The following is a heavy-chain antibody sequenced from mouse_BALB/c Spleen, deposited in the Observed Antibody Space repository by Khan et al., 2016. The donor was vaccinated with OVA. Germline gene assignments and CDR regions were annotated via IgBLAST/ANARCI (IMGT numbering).Heavy chain of an antibody. CDR3: ARDGDDHGLAY. Sequence: EVQLQQSGAELVRPGASVKLSCKASGFNIKDYYMHWVKQRPEQGLVWIGRIDPENGNTIYDPKFQGKASITSDTSSNTAYLQLSSLTSEDTAVDYGARDGDDHGLAYWGQGTLVTVSA. J-gene: IGHJ3*01. CDR1: GFNIKDYY. D-gene: IGHD2-2*01. V-gene: IGHV14-1*02. CDR2: IDPENGNT.